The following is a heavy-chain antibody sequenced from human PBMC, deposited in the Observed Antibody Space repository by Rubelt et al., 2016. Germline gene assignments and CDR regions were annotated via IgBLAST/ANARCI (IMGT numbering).Heavy chain of an antibody. D-gene: IGHD3-16*01. Sequence: GGGLVQPGGSLRLSCAASRFTFSSYWMSWVRQAPGRGLEWVANIKYDGTDKHYVDSVKGRFTISRDNAKNSLYLQMNGLRADDTAVYYCVGQSTAYWGQGSLVTVSS. CDR3: VGQSTAY. V-gene: IGHV3-7*01. J-gene: IGHJ4*02. CDR2: IKYDGTDK. CDR1: RFTFSSYW.